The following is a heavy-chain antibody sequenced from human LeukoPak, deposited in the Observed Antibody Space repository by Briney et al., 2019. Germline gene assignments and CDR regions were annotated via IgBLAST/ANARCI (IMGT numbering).Heavy chain of an antibody. D-gene: IGHD2-15*01. CDR1: GYTFTRYD. CDR2: MNPKSGNT. CDR3: ARQEIYLGGYCSGGSCPPGNWFDP. Sequence: ASVKVSCKASGYTFTRYDINWVRQATGQGLEWMGWMNPKSGNTGYAQKFQGRVTITRNTSISTAYMELSSLRSEDTAVYYCARQEIYLGGYCSGGSCPPGNWFDPWGQGTLVTVSS. V-gene: IGHV1-8*03. J-gene: IGHJ5*02.